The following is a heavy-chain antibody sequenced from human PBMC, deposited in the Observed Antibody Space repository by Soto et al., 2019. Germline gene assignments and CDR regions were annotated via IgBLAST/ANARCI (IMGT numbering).Heavy chain of an antibody. V-gene: IGHV4-34*01. CDR2: INHSGST. Sequence: SETLSLTCAVYGGSFSGYYWSWIRQPPGKGLEWIGEINHSGSTNYNPSLKSRVTISVDTSKNQFSLKLSSVTAADTAVYYCAREGGSGERYWGQGTLVTVSS. CDR3: AREGGSGERY. J-gene: IGHJ4*02. CDR1: GGSFSGYY. D-gene: IGHD2-15*01.